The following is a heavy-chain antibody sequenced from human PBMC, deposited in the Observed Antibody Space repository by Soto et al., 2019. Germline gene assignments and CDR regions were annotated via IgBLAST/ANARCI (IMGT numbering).Heavy chain of an antibody. CDR1: GFTFSSYA. CDR2: ISGSGGST. Sequence: RLSCAASGFTFSSYAMSWVRQAPGKGLEWVSAISGSGGSTYYADSVKGRFTISRDNSKNTLYLQMNSLRAEDTAVYYCAKDPSWSYYINWFRPRGQGTRCTVCS. J-gene: IGHJ5*02. D-gene: IGHD3-10*01. CDR3: AKDPSWSYYINWFRP. V-gene: IGHV3-23*01.